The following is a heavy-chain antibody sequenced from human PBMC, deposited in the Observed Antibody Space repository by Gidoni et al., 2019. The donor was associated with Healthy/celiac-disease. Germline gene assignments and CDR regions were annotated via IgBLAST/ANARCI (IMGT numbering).Heavy chain of an antibody. Sequence: EVQLVESGGGLVQPGGSLRLSCAASGFTFSSYSMNWVRQAPGKGLEWVSYISSSSSTIYYADSVKGRFTISRDNAKNSLYLQMNSLRAEDTAVYYCARGPQYYDILTGYYIRTALDYWGQGTLVTVSS. D-gene: IGHD3-9*01. CDR1: GFTFSSYS. J-gene: IGHJ4*02. CDR2: ISSSSSTI. V-gene: IGHV3-48*01. CDR3: ARGPQYYDILTGYYIRTALDY.